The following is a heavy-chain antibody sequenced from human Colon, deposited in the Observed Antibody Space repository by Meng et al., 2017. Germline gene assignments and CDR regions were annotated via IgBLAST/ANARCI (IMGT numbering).Heavy chain of an antibody. J-gene: IGHJ6*02. CDR1: GFTFSSYA. Sequence: GESLKISYAASGFTFSSYAMSWVRQAPGKGLEWVSAISGSGGSTYYADSVKGRFTISRDNSKNTLYLQMNSLRAEDTAVYYCAKPDYDILTGYRNYYYGMDVWGQGTMVTVSS. D-gene: IGHD3-9*01. CDR2: ISGSGGST. CDR3: AKPDYDILTGYRNYYYGMDV. V-gene: IGHV3-23*01.